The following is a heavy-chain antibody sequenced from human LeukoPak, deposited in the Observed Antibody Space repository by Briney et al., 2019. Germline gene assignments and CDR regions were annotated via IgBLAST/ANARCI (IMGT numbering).Heavy chain of an antibody. J-gene: IGHJ4*02. CDR2: IYYSGST. Sequence: SETLSLTCTVSGGSISSYYWSWIRQPPGKGLEWIGYIYYSGSTNYNPSLKSRVTISVDTSKNQFSLKLSSVTAADTAVYYCASFPLDEYDFDYWGQGTLVTVSS. CDR1: GGSISSYY. CDR3: ASFPLDEYDFDY. V-gene: IGHV4-59*01. D-gene: IGHD2-2*01.